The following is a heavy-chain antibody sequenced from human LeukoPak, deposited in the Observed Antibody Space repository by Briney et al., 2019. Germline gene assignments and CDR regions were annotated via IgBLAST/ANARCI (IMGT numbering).Heavy chain of an antibody. CDR3: ARVPGEMATIGSALAFDI. CDR2: INHSGST. Sequence: SETLSLTCAVYGGSFSGYYWSWIRQPPGKGLEWIGEINHSGSTNYNPSLKSRVTISVDTSKNQFSLKLSSVTAADTAVYYCARVPGEMATIGSALAFDIWGQGTMVTVSS. D-gene: IGHD5-24*01. CDR1: GGSFSGYY. V-gene: IGHV4-34*01. J-gene: IGHJ3*02.